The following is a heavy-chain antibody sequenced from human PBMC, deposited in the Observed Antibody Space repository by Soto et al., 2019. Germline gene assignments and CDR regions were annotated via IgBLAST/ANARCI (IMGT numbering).Heavy chain of an antibody. CDR3: AREEGPTPGRSDY. V-gene: IGHV1-69*06. CDR1: GGTFSSYA. J-gene: IGHJ4*02. CDR2: MIPIFGTA. Sequence: GASVKVSCKASGGTFSSYAISWGRQAPGQGLEWMGGMIPIFGTANYAQKFQGRVTITGDKSTSTAYMELSSLRSEDTAVYYCAREEGPTPGRSDYWGQGTLVTVSS.